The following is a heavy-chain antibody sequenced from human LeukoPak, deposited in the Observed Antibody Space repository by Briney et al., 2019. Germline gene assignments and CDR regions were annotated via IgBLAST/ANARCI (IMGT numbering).Heavy chain of an antibody. D-gene: IGHD6-13*01. Sequence: PSETLSLTCAVYGGSFSGYYWSWIRRPPGKGLEWIGEINHSGSTNYNPSLKSRVTISVDTSKNQFSLKLSSVTAADTAVYYCARGPRSSWLLYFQHWGQGTLVTVSS. V-gene: IGHV4-34*01. CDR1: GGSFSGYY. J-gene: IGHJ1*01. CDR3: ARGPRSSWLLYFQH. CDR2: INHSGST.